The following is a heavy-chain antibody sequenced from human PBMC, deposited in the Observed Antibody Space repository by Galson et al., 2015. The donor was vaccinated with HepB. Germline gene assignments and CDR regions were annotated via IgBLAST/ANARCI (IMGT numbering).Heavy chain of an antibody. CDR2: IYYSGST. V-gene: IGHV4-31*03. Sequence: TLSLTCTVSGGSISSGGYYWSWIRQHPGKGLEWIGYIYYSGSTYYNPSLKSRVTISVDTSKNQFSLKLSSVTAADTAVYYCARTLTQDTDYGDYVGGGGFDYWGQGTLVTVSS. J-gene: IGHJ4*02. CDR1: GGSISSGGYY. D-gene: IGHD4-17*01. CDR3: ARTLTQDTDYGDYVGGGGFDY.